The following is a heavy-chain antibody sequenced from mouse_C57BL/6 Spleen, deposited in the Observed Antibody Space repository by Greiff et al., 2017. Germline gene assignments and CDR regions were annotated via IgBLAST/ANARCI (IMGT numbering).Heavy chain of an antibody. V-gene: IGHV1-20*01. J-gene: IGHJ4*01. CDR2: INPYNGDT. CDR1: GYSFTGYF. CDR3: ARRGYCGSTYAMDY. D-gene: IGHD1-1*01. Sequence: EVKVVESGPELVKPGDSVKISCKASGYSFTGYFMNWVMQSHGKSLEWIGRINPYNGDTFYNQKFKGKATLTVDKSSSTAHMELRSLTSEDSAVYYCARRGYCGSTYAMDYWGQGTSVTVSS.